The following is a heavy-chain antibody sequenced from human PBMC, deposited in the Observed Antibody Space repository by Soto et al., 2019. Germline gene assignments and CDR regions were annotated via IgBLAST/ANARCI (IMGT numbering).Heavy chain of an antibody. CDR2: MYHSGSI. CDR1: GYCISSGYY. Sequence: SDTLSLTCAVCGYCISSGYYWGWLRQPPGKGLEWIGHMYHSGSIYYNPSLQSRVTISMDTSKNEFSLKLTSVTAADTAVYYCGRQRGGGIYGDYVADWGQGTLVTVSS. D-gene: IGHD4-17*01. J-gene: IGHJ4*02. V-gene: IGHV4-38-2*01. CDR3: GRQRGGGIYGDYVAD.